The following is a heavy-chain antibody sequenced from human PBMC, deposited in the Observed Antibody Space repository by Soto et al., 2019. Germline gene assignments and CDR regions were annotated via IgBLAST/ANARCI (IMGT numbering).Heavy chain of an antibody. V-gene: IGHV4-34*01. J-gene: IGHJ4*02. CDR1: GGSFSGYY. CDR2: INHSGST. CDR3: ARGLRLLWFGEQIVFDY. D-gene: IGHD3-10*01. Sequence: SETLSLTCAVYGGSFSGYYWSWIRQPPGKGLEWIGEINHSGSTNYNPSLKSRVTISVDTSKNQFSLKLSSVTAADTAVYYCARGLRLLWFGEQIVFDYWGQGTLVTVSS.